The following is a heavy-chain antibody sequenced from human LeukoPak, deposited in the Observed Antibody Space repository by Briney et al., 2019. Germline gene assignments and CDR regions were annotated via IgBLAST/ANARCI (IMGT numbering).Heavy chain of an antibody. CDR2: INPNSGGT. V-gene: IGHV1-2*04. CDR1: GYSFTTYA. J-gene: IGHJ6*02. D-gene: IGHD3-16*02. Sequence: ASVKVSCKASGYSFTTYAMEWVRQAPGQGLEWMGWINPNSGGTNYAQKFQGWVTMTRDTSISTAYMELSRLRSDDTAVYYCAREVIRGSLYGMDVWGQGTTVTVSS. CDR3: AREVIRGSLYGMDV.